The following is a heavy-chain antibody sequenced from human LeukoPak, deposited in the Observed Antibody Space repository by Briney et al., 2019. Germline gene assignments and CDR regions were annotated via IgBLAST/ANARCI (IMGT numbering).Heavy chain of an antibody. CDR3: ARERSDYDSSGYYWARVPDAFDI. J-gene: IGHJ3*02. Sequence: TSETLSLTCTVSGGSISSSKYYWGWIRQPPGKGLEWIGSIHYSGNTYYNPSLKSRVTISVDTSKNQFSLKLSSVTAADTAVYYCARERSDYDSSGYYWARVPDAFDIWGQGTMVTVSS. V-gene: IGHV4-39*02. D-gene: IGHD3-22*01. CDR1: GGSISSSKYY. CDR2: IHYSGNT.